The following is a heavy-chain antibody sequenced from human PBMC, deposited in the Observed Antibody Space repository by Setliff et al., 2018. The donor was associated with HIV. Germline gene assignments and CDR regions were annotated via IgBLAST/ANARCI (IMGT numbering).Heavy chain of an antibody. D-gene: IGHD3-3*01. CDR2: IIPILGIA. CDR1: GGTFISHP. J-gene: IGHJ6*03. Sequence: SVKVSCKASGGTFISHPINWVRQAPGQGLEWMGGIIPILGIANYAQKFQGRVTMTTATSSDTAYLYLQWSSLKASDTAMYYCARQVGYNFWSGYYTRDYYYYMDVWGKGTTVTVSS. V-gene: IGHV1-69*10. CDR3: ARQVGYNFWSGYYTRDYYYYMDV.